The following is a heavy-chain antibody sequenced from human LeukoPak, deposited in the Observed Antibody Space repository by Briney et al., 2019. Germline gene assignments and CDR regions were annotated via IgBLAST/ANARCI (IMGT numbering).Heavy chain of an antibody. D-gene: IGHD3-9*01. CDR3: ARDRLRYFDWLHGGGWWFDP. J-gene: IGHJ5*02. V-gene: IGHV4-61*02. Sequence: SETLSLTCTVSGGSISSGSYYWSWIRQPAGKGLEWIGRIYTSGSTNYNPSLKSRVTISVDTSKDQFSLKLSSVTAADTAVYYCARDRLRYFDWLHGGGWWFDPWGQGTLVTVSS. CDR2: IYTSGST. CDR1: GGSISSGSYY.